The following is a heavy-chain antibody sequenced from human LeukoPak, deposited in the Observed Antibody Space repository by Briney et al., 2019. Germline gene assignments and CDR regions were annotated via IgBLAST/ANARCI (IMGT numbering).Heavy chain of an antibody. Sequence: GGSLRLSCAASGFTFSSYGMHWVRQAPGKGLEWVAFIRYDGSNKYYADSVKGRFTISRDNSKNTLYLQMNSLRAEDTAVYYCARVFYDFWSGYYSLNAFDIWGQGTMVTVSS. CDR2: IRYDGSNK. CDR3: ARVFYDFWSGYYSLNAFDI. V-gene: IGHV3-30*02. J-gene: IGHJ3*02. CDR1: GFTFSSYG. D-gene: IGHD3-3*01.